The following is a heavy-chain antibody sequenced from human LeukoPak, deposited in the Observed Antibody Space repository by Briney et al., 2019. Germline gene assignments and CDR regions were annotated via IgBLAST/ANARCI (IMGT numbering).Heavy chain of an antibody. V-gene: IGHV5-51*01. CDR2: IYPGDSDT. Sequence: AGESLKISWKGSGYSFTSYWIGWVRQMPGKGLEWMGIIYPGDSDTRYSPSFQGQVTISADKSISTAYLQWSSLKASDTAMYYCARNYIAVAGTNWFDPWGQGTLVTVSS. J-gene: IGHJ5*02. D-gene: IGHD6-19*01. CDR3: ARNYIAVAGTNWFDP. CDR1: GYSFTSYW.